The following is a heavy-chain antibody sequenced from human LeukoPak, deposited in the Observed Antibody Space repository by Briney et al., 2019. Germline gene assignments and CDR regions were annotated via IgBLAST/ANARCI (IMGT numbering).Heavy chain of an antibody. V-gene: IGHV4-59*12. CDR3: ARRSVTTYNYYYYMDV. D-gene: IGHD4-17*01. CDR1: GGSISSYD. Sequence: SEALSLTCTVSGGSISSYDWSWIRQPPGKGLEWIGYVFYTGSINYNPSLKSRVTISVDTSKNQFSLKLKLSSVTAADTAVYYCARRSVTTYNYYYYMDVWGKGTTVTVSS. CDR2: VFYTGSI. J-gene: IGHJ6*03.